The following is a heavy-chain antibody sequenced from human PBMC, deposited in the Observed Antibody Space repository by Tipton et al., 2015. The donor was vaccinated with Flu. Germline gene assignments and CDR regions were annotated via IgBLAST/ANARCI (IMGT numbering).Heavy chain of an antibody. CDR3: ARDSSAIPGALNN. Sequence: TLSLTCSVSGDSIATDYYWAWIRQPPGKGLEWIGNVHPTGITYYNPSLTSRVTLAVDRPRNQFSLRLTSVTAADTAVYYCARDSSAIPGALNNWGQGALVIVSS. V-gene: IGHV4-38-2*02. CDR2: VHPTGIT. CDR1: GDSIATDYY. D-gene: IGHD2-2*01. J-gene: IGHJ4*02.